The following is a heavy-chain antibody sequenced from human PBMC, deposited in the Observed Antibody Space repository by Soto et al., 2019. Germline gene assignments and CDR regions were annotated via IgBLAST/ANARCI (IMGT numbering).Heavy chain of an antibody. J-gene: IGHJ4*02. CDR2: ISSSGNT. V-gene: IGHV4-59*01. CDR1: DGSISNFY. Sequence: PSETLSLTCTVSDGSISNFYWSWIRQPPGKGLEWIGYISSSGNTNYNPSLKSRVSISVDTSKNQFSLNLTSVTAADTGVYYCARAPMVLTRSYFDSWGQGPPVT. D-gene: IGHD3-22*01. CDR3: ARAPMVLTRSYFDS.